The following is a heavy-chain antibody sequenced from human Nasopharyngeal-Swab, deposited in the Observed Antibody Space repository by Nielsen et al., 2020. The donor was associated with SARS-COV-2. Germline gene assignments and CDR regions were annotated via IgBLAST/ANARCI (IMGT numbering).Heavy chain of an antibody. V-gene: IGHV1-8*01. D-gene: IGHD6-13*01. Sequence: WVRQAPGQGLEWMGWMNPNSGNTGYAQKFQGRVTMTRNTSISTAYMELSSLRSEDTAVYYCARGYSSSWQGYYFDYWGQGTLVTVSS. CDR2: MNPNSGNT. J-gene: IGHJ4*02. CDR3: ARGYSSSWQGYYFDY.